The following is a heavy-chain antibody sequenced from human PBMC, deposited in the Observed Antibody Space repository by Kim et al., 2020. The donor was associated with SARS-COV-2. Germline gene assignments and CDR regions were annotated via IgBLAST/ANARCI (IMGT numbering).Heavy chain of an antibody. V-gene: IGHV4-39*01. CDR2: IYYSGST. CDR3: ARERDIVLMVYAHNWFDP. D-gene: IGHD2-8*01. J-gene: IGHJ5*02. CDR1: GGSISSSSYY. Sequence: SETLSLTCTVSGGSISSSSYYWGWIRQPPGKGLEWIGSIYYSGSTYYNPSLKSRVTISVDTSKNQFSLKLSSVTAADTAVYYCARERDIVLMVYAHNWFDPWGQGTLVTVSS.